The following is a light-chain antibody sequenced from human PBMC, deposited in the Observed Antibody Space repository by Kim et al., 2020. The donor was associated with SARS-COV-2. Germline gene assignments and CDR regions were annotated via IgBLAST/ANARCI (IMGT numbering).Light chain of an antibody. V-gene: IGKV3-20*01. J-gene: IGKJ3*01. CDR1: QSVRNNF. CDR3: QQYGTSLFT. Sequence: SPGERATLSCRASQSVRNNFLAWYQQKPGRAPRYLIFGASYRATGIPDRFSGSGSGTDFTLTISRLEPEDFAVYYCQQYGTSLFTFGPGTKVDIK. CDR2: GAS.